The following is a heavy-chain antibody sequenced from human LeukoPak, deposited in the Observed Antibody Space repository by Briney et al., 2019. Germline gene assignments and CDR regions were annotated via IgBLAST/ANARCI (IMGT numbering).Heavy chain of an antibody. Sequence: SETLSLTCTVSGYSISSGYYWGWIRQPPGKGLEWIGYIYYSGSTNYNPSLKSRVTISVDTSKNQVLLKLSSVTAADTPMYYCARDGGSNKYYFNLGGQGTLVTVSS. CDR3: ARDGGSNKYYFNL. CDR2: IYYSGST. J-gene: IGHJ4*02. CDR1: GYSISSGYY. D-gene: IGHD4-11*01. V-gene: IGHV4-38-2*02.